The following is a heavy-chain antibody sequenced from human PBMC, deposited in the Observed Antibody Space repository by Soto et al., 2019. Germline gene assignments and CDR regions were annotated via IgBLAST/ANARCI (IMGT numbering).Heavy chain of an antibody. D-gene: IGHD3-10*01. CDR2: IVVGSGNT. Sequence: QMQLVQSGPEVKKPGASVKVSCKASGVTFTTSAMQWERQDRGQRLDWIGWIVVGSGNTNYAQKFQERVTITRDMSTSTAYMELSSLRSEDTAVYYCAAGFEGSGSYYVGAHDAFVIWGQGTMVTVSS. CDR1: GVTFTTSA. V-gene: IGHV1-58*02. J-gene: IGHJ3*02. CDR3: AAGFEGSGSYYVGAHDAFVI.